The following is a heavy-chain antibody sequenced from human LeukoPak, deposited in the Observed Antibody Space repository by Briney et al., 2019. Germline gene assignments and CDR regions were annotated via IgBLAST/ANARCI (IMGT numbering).Heavy chain of an antibody. CDR3: ARGSRFGVVARDAFDI. CDR1: GFTFSRYS. J-gene: IGHJ3*02. Sequence: PGGSLRLSCAASGFTFSRYSMNWVRQAPGKGLEWVSSISISSNYIYYADSVKGRFTISRDNAKNSLYLQVNSLRAEDTAVYYCARGSRFGVVARDAFDIWGQGTVVTVSS. V-gene: IGHV3-21*01. CDR2: ISISSNYI. D-gene: IGHD3-3*01.